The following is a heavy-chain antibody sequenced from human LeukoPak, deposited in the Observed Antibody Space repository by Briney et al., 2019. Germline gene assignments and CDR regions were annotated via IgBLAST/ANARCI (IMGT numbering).Heavy chain of an antibody. CDR1: GYTFTSYD. J-gene: IGHJ6*03. Sequence: ASVKVSCKASGYTFTSYDINWVRQATGQGLEWMGWMNPNSGNTGYAQKFQGRVTMTRNTARSTAYMELSSLRSEDTAVYYRARGPNPYCSGGSCYSWGRYYYYYMDVWGKGTTVTVSS. V-gene: IGHV1-8*01. CDR3: ARGPNPYCSGGSCYSWGRYYYYYMDV. CDR2: MNPNSGNT. D-gene: IGHD2-15*01.